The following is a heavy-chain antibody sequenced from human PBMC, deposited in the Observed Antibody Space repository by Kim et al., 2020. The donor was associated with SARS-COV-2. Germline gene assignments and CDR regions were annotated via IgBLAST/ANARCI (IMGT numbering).Heavy chain of an antibody. CDR1: KFTFCDFY. J-gene: IGHJ4*02. CDR3: VRTYDSGYTYYFDH. CDR2: LSGSSDDI. V-gene: IGHV3-11*03. D-gene: IGHD6-25*01. Sequence: GGSLRLSCAASKFTFCDFYMSWIRQAPGEGLQWVSYLSGSSDDINYADSVRGRFTISRDNAKNSLHLQMNNLRAEDTAVYYCVRTYDSGYTYYFDHWGPG.